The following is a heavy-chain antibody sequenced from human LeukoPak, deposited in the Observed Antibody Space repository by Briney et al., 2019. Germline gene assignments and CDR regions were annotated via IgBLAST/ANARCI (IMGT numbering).Heavy chain of an antibody. Sequence: AGSLRLPCAASGFTFSSYWMHWVRQAPGKGLVWVSRINSDGSSTSYADSVKGRFTISRDNAKNTLYLQMNSLRAEDTAVYYCARNQLLWGNAFDIWGQGTMVTVSS. V-gene: IGHV3-74*01. CDR2: INSDGSST. CDR1: GFTFSSYW. J-gene: IGHJ3*02. CDR3: ARNQLLWGNAFDI. D-gene: IGHD2-2*01.